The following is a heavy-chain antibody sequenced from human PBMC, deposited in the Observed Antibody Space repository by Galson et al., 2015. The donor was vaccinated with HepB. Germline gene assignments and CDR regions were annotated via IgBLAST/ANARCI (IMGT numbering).Heavy chain of an antibody. CDR3: ARDLEVRGVSWNYMDV. CDR2: IYTSGST. V-gene: IGHV4-4*07. J-gene: IGHJ6*03. Sequence: SETLSLTCTVSGGSISSYYWSWIRQPAGKGLERIGRIYTSGSTNYNPSLKSRVTMSVDTSKNQFSLKLSSVTAADTAVYYCARDLEVRGVSWNYMDVWGKGTTVTVSS. CDR1: GGSISSYY. D-gene: IGHD3-10*01.